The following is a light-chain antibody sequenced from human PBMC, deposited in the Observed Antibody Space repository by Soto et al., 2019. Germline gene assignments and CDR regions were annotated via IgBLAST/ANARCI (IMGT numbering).Light chain of an antibody. CDR2: SAS. V-gene: IGKV1-27*01. J-gene: IGKJ4*01. Sequence: DIQMTQSPSSLSASVGDRVTITCRASQAISTYLAWYQQKPGKVPPLLIYSASTLHSGVPTRFSGSGSGTDFTLTISRLQPEDVATYYCQKYNSAPQTFGGGTKVEIK. CDR1: QAISTY. CDR3: QKYNSAPQT.